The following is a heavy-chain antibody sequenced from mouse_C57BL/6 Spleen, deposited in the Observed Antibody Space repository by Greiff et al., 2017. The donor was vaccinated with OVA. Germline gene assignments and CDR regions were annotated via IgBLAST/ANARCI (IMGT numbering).Heavy chain of an antibody. V-gene: IGHV5-6*01. Sequence: EVQVVESGGDLVKPGGSLKLSCAASGFTFSSYGMSWVRQPSDKRLEWVATISSGGSYTYYPDSVKGRFTISRDNAKNTLYLQMSSLKSEDTAMYDCARQDDYAWCAYWGQGTLVTVSA. CDR1: GFTFSSYG. CDR3: ARQDDYAWCAY. D-gene: IGHD2-4*01. CDR2: ISSGGSYT. J-gene: IGHJ3*01.